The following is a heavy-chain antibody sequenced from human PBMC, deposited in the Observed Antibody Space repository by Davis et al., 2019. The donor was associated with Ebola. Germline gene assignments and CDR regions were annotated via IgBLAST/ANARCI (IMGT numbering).Heavy chain of an antibody. CDR1: GFTFSDAY. CDR3: RWCTSVGCLSSWLGVDF. CDR2: TRSKRNGAIL. D-gene: IGHD2-8*02. Sequence: GGSLRLSCAVSGFTFSDAYMSWVRQAPGKGLEWVGHTRSKRNGAILYAAPVQGRFTISRDDSKDILYLQMNSLKADDTAVYYCRWCTSVGCLSSWLGVDFWGPGTTVIVSS. J-gene: IGHJ6*02. V-gene: IGHV3-15*01.